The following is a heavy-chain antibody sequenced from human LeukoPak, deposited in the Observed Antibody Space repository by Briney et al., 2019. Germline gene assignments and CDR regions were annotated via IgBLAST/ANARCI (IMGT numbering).Heavy chain of an antibody. CDR2: ISWDGGST. V-gene: IGHV3-43D*03. Sequence: HPGGSLRLSCTASGFTFGDYAMSWFRQAPGKGLEWVSLISWDGGSTYYADSVKGRFTISRDNSKNSLYLQMNSLRAEDTAVYYCATGLFHFDYWGQGTLVTVSS. D-gene: IGHD2-21*01. CDR1: GFTFGDYA. CDR3: ATGLFHFDY. J-gene: IGHJ4*02.